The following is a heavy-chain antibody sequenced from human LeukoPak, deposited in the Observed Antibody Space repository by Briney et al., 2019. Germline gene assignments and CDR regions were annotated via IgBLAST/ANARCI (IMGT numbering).Heavy chain of an antibody. CDR1: GFTFSRYA. Sequence: GGPLRLSCASSGFTFSRYAMRCVREARGKGLEWVSNFCGTGVRTYYADSVKGRFTISRDNSKNTLYLQINSLRAEDTAVYFCAKDRLGGPYFFHYWGQGTLVTVSS. CDR2: FCGTGVRT. J-gene: IGHJ4*02. D-gene: IGHD3-16*01. V-gene: IGHV3-23*01. CDR3: AKDRLGGPYFFHY.